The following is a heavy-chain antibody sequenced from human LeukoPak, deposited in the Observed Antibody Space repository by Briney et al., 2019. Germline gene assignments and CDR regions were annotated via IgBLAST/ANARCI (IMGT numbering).Heavy chain of an antibody. CDR3: AREVGDSDSDNWFDP. Sequence: SETLSLTCAVSGTSISSYYWSWIRQPPGKGLEWIGYIYYSGSTNYNPSLKSRVTISIDTSENQVSLILRSVTAADTAVYYCAREVGDSDSDNWFDPWGQGTLVTVSS. CDR2: IYYSGST. D-gene: IGHD2-21*02. J-gene: IGHJ5*02. CDR1: GTSISSYY. V-gene: IGHV4-59*01.